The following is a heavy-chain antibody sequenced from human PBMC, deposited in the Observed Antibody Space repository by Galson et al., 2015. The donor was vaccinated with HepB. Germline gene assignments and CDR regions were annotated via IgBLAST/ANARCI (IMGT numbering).Heavy chain of an antibody. J-gene: IGHJ6*02. Sequence: SLRLSCAASGFTFSSYAMSWVRQAPGKGLGWVSAISGSGGSTYYADSVKGRFTISRDNSKNTLYLQMNSLRAEDTAVYYCAKCVADAYYYYYYGMDVWGQGTTVTVSS. CDR3: AKCVADAYYYYYYGMDV. D-gene: IGHD5-12*01. CDR1: GFTFSSYA. CDR2: ISGSGGST. V-gene: IGHV3-23*01.